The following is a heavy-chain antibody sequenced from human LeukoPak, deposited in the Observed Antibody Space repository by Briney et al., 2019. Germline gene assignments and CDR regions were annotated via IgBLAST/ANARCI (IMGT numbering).Heavy chain of an antibody. CDR1: GLIFSDHY. J-gene: IGHJ6*03. D-gene: IGHD2-15*01. Sequence: GGSLRLSCAASGLIFSDHYMDWVPQAPGKGLEWVGRTRNKANSYSTEYAASVKGRFTISTDDSKNSLYLQMNSLKTEDTAVYYYAREARVLFYMDVWGKGTTVTVSS. CDR2: TRNKANSYST. CDR3: AREARVLFYMDV. V-gene: IGHV3-72*01.